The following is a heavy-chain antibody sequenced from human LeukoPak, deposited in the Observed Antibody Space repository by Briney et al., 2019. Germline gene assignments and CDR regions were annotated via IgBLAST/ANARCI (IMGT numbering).Heavy chain of an antibody. CDR1: GFTFSDYY. J-gene: IGHJ4*02. Sequence: GGSLRLSCAASGFTFSDYYMAWIRQAPGKGLEWVAIIKKDGSEKYYVDSMKGRFTISRDNAKNSLFLQMNSLRAEDTAIYYCTTDTWYSAGHWGQGTLVTVSS. CDR2: IKKDGSEK. V-gene: IGHV3-7*03. CDR3: TTDTWYSAGH. D-gene: IGHD2-15*01.